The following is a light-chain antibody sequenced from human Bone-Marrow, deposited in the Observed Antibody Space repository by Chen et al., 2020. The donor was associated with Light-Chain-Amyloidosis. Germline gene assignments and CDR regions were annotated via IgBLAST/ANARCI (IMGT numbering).Light chain of an antibody. CDR1: DLPTKY. J-gene: IGLJ2*01. CDR2: RDT. Sequence: SYDLKQPPSLSVSPGQTARLTCTGDDLPTKYAYWYQQKPGQAPVLVIHRDTERPSGISERFSGSSSGTTATLTISGVQAEDEADYHCQSADSSGTYEVIFGGGTKLTVL. CDR3: QSADSSGTYEVI. V-gene: IGLV3-25*03.